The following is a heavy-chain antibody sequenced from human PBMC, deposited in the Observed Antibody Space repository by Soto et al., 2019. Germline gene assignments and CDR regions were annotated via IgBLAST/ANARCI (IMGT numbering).Heavy chain of an antibody. Sequence: SVKVSCKASGGTFSSYSISWVRQAPGQGLEWMGGIIPNFGTANYAQKFQGRVTITADESTSTAYMELSSLRSEDTAVYYCARDNGDSSGYYSSQHWGQGTLVTVSS. D-gene: IGHD3-22*01. CDR3: ARDNGDSSGYYSSQH. V-gene: IGHV1-69*13. CDR1: GGTFSSYS. CDR2: IIPNFGTA. J-gene: IGHJ1*01.